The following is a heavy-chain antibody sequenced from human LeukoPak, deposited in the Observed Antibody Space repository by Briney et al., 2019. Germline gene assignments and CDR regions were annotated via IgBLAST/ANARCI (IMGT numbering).Heavy chain of an antibody. CDR1: GGSISSSSYY. CDR3: ARQHRGYYDSSGYYYDY. Sequence: PSETLSLTCTVSGGSISSSSYYWGWIRQPPGKGLEWIGSIYYSGSTYYNPSLKSRVTISVDTSKNQFSLKLSSVTAADTAVYYCARQHRGYYDSSGYYYDYWGLGTLVTVSS. V-gene: IGHV4-39*01. CDR2: IYYSGST. D-gene: IGHD3-22*01. J-gene: IGHJ4*02.